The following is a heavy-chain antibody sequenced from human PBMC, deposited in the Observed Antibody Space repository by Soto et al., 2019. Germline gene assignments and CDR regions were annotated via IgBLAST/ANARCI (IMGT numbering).Heavy chain of an antibody. CDR1: GFTFSSYA. CDR3: AKGLITIFGVVGVVDI. V-gene: IGHV3-23*01. CDR2: ISGSGGST. D-gene: IGHD3-3*01. Sequence: EVQLLESGGGLVQPGGSLRLSCAASGFTFSSYAMSWVRQAPGKGLEWVSAISGSGGSTYYADSVKGRFTISRDNSKNTLYLQMNSLRAEDTAVYYCAKGLITIFGVVGVVDIWGQGTMVTVSS. J-gene: IGHJ3*02.